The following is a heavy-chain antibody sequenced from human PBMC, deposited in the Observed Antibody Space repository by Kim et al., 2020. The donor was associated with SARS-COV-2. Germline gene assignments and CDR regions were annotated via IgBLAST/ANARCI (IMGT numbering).Heavy chain of an antibody. CDR2: IKQDGSEK. CDR1: GFTFSSDW. CDR3: ASWRQDY. J-gene: IGHJ4*02. V-gene: IGHV3-7*02. Sequence: GGSLRLSCAASGFTFSSDWMSWVRQAPGKGLEWVSNIKQDGSEKYYVDSVKSRFTISRDNPKNSLYLQMNSLRAEDTAVYYCASWRQDYTGQGTLVTVSS. D-gene: IGHD1-1*01.